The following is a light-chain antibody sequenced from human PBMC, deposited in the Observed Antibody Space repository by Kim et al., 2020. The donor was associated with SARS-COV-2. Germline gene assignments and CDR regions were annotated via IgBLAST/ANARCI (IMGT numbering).Light chain of an antibody. CDR3: NSQDSSTNHLV. Sequence: SSELTQDSAVSVALGQTVRITCQGDSLRNYYASWYQQKPGKAPVVVIYGKNNRLSGIPNRFSGSTSGNTASLTITGAQAEDEADYYCNSQDSSTNHLVFGGGTKVTVL. CDR2: GKN. V-gene: IGLV3-19*01. CDR1: SLRNYY. J-gene: IGLJ2*01.